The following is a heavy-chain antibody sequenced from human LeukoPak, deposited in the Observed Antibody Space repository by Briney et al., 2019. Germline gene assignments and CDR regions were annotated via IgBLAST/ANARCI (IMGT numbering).Heavy chain of an antibody. Sequence: ASVKVSCKASGYTFTSYGISWVRQAPGQGLEWMGWISAYNGNTNYAQKLQGRATMTTDTSTSTAYMELRSLRSDDTAVYYCAIAYCGGDCYSEWDYFDYWGQGTLVTVSS. V-gene: IGHV1-18*01. CDR1: GYTFTSYG. CDR2: ISAYNGNT. CDR3: AIAYCGGDCYSEWDYFDY. D-gene: IGHD2-21*02. J-gene: IGHJ4*02.